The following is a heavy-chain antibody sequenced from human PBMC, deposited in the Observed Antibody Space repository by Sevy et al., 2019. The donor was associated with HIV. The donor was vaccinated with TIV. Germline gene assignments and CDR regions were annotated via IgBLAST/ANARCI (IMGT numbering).Heavy chain of an antibody. D-gene: IGHD6-13*01. J-gene: IGHJ4*02. V-gene: IGHV5-51*01. CDR2: IYPGDSDT. Sequence: GESPKISCKGSGYSFTSYWIGWVRQMPGKGLEWMGIIYPGDSDTRYSPSFQGQVTISADKSISTAYLQWSSLKASDTAMYYCATGGNSSSWYWRGYFDYWGQGTLVTVSS. CDR3: ATGGNSSSWYWRGYFDY. CDR1: GYSFTSYW.